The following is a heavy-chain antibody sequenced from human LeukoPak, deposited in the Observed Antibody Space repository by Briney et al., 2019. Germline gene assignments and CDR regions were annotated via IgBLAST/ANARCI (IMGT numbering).Heavy chain of an antibody. J-gene: IGHJ4*02. V-gene: IGHV1-8*03. CDR2: MNPNSGNT. D-gene: IGHD6-6*01. CDR3: ARAYRSSIAARLSFGY. CDR1: GYTFTSYD. Sequence: ASVEVSCKASGYTFTSYDINWVRQATGQGLEWMGWMNPNSGNTGYAQKFQGRVTITRNTSISTAYMELSSLRSEDTAVYYCARAYRSSIAARLSFGYWGQGTLVTVSS.